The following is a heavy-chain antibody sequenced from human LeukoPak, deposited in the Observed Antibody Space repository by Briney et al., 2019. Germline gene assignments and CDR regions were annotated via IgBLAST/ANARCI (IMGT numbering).Heavy chain of an antibody. V-gene: IGHV4-61*02. CDR1: GDTISSASYY. Sequence: SETLSLTCTVSGDTISSASYYWSWIRQPAGKGLEWIGRIYTSGSTNYNPTLKSRVTMSLDASRNQFSLRLTSVTAADTAVYFCARDEGVLRFLEYWGQGIQVTVSS. CDR3: ARDEGVLRFLEY. J-gene: IGHJ4*02. CDR2: IYTSGST. D-gene: IGHD3-3*01.